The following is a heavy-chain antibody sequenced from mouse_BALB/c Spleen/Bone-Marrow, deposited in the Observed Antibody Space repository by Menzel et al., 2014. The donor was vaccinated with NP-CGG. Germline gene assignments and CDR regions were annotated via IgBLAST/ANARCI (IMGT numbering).Heavy chain of an antibody. Sequence: EVQRVESGGGLVKPGGSLKLSCAASGFTFSSYAMSWVRQTPEKRLEWVASISSGGSTYYPDSVKGRFTISRDNARNILYLQMSGLRSEDTAMYYCARAGTTASAWFAYWGQGTLVTVSA. CDR1: GFTFSSYA. D-gene: IGHD1-2*01. V-gene: IGHV5-6-5*01. CDR2: ISSGGST. J-gene: IGHJ3*01. CDR3: ARAGTTASAWFAY.